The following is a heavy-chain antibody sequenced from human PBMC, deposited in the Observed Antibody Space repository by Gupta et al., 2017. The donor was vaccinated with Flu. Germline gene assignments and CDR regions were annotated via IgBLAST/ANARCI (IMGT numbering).Heavy chain of an antibody. CDR3: ARAPEFNWLDP. V-gene: IGHV4-59*01. Sequence: QVQLQESGLGLVKPSETLSLTCTVSGGSISNYYWSWIRQSPGKGLEWIGYIYYSGSTNYNPSLKSRVIISLDTPKNQFSLRLSSVTAADTAVYYCARAPEFNWLDPWGQGILVTVSS. D-gene: IGHD3-10*01. CDR1: GGSISNYY. J-gene: IGHJ5*02. CDR2: IYYSGST.